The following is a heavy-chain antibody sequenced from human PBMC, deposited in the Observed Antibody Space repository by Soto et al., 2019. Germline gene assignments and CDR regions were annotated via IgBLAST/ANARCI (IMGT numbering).Heavy chain of an antibody. V-gene: IGHV3-7*01. CDR3: TRDWDY. CDR2: IRQDGSET. CDR1: GFIFRNYW. J-gene: IGHJ4*02. Sequence: ELQLVESGGGLVQPGRSLRLSCTVSGFIFRNYWMAWARQAPGKGLQWVAVIRQDGSETHYVDSVRGRFTISRDNAKNSLYLDMNSLRADDTAIYYCTRDWDYWGQGILVSVSS.